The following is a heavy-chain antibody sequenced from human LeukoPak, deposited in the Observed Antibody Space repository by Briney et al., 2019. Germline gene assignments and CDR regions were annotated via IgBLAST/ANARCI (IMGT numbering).Heavy chain of an antibody. D-gene: IGHD6-19*01. V-gene: IGHV3-21*01. CDR2: ISSSSSYI. J-gene: IGHJ4*02. CDR1: GFTFSSYS. CDR3: ATGGRSGWFDY. Sequence: GGSLRLSCAASGFTFSSYSMNWVRQAPGKGLEWVSSISSSSSYIYYADSVKGRFTISRDNAKNSLYLQMNSLRAEDTAVYYCATGGRSGWFDYWGQGTLVTVSS.